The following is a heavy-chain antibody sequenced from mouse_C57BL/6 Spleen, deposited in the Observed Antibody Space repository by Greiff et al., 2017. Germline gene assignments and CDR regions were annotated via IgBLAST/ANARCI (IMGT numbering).Heavy chain of an antibody. V-gene: IGHV1-82*01. CDR1: GYAFSSSW. D-gene: IGHD1-1*01. J-gene: IGHJ2*01. Sequence: QVQLQQSGPELVKPGASVKISCKASGYAFSSSWMNWVKQRPGKGLEWIGRIYPGDGDTNYNGKFKGEATLTADKSSSTAYMRLSSLTSEDSAVYFCARRNGSSLYYFDYWGQGTTLTVSS. CDR2: IYPGDGDT. CDR3: ARRNGSSLYYFDY.